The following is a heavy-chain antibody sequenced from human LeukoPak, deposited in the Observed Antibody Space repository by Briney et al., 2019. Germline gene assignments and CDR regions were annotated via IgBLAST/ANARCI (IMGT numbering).Heavy chain of an antibody. CDR2: INPNSGGT. J-gene: IGHJ4*02. Sequence: GASVTVSFKASGYTFTVYYMHWVRQAPGQGGEWMGWINPNSGGTNYAQKFQGRVTMTRNTSISTAYMELSSLRSEDTAVYYCARGVRTNFGGVIVPLGYWGQGTLVTVSS. CDR1: GYTFTVYY. CDR3: ARGVRTNFGGVIVPLGY. V-gene: IGHV1-2*02. D-gene: IGHD3-16*02.